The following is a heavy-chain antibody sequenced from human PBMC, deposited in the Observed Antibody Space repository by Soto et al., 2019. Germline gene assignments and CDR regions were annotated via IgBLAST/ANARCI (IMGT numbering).Heavy chain of an antibody. CDR2: ISYDGSNK. J-gene: IGHJ4*02. Sequence: AGSLRLSCSASGFTFSGYGIHPVRHGPGKGLEWVAVISYDGSNKYYADSVKGRFTISRDNSKNTLYLQTNSLRAEDTAVYYRAKSGADTSMVTDYWGQGTLVTVSS. CDR1: GFTFSGYG. CDR3: AKSGADTSMVTDY. D-gene: IGHD5-18*01. V-gene: IGHV3-30*18.